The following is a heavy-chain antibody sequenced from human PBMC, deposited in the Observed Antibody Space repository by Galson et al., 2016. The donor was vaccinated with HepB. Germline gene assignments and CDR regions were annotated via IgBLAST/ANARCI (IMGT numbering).Heavy chain of an antibody. CDR1: GFTFSSNW. J-gene: IGHJ4*02. Sequence: SLRLSCAASGFTFSSNWMHWVRQAPGKGLMWVSRITYEASGTSYADSVKGRFTISRDNAKNTLYLQMNSLRAEDTAVYYCTRGLGYCSGGSCHSLDYWGQGVLVTVSS. CDR2: ITYEASGT. V-gene: IGHV3-74*01. D-gene: IGHD2-15*01. CDR3: TRGLGYCSGGSCHSLDY.